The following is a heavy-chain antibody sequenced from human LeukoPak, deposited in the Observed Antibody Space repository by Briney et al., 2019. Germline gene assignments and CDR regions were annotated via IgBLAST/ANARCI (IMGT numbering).Heavy chain of an antibody. J-gene: IGHJ4*02. CDR2: ISSSSSYI. V-gene: IGHV3-21*01. D-gene: IGHD3-22*01. CDR1: GFTFSSYS. CDR3: ARETTYYYDSSGYGPLDY. Sequence: GGSLRLSCAASGFTFSSYSMNWVRQAPGKGLEWVSSISSSSSYIYYADSVKGRFTISRDNAKNSLYLQMNSLRAEDTAVYYRARETTYYYDSSGYGPLDYWGQGTLVTVSS.